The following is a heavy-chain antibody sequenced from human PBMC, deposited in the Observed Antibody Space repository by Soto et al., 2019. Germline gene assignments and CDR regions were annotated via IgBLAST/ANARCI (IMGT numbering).Heavy chain of an antibody. CDR1: GYSFTGYY. J-gene: IGHJ6*02. D-gene: IGHD3-3*01. V-gene: IGHV1-2*02. Sequence: QIHLIQSGAEVKKPGASVRVSCKASGYSFTGYYIHWVRQAPGQGLECMGWINPNSGGANYAQKFQGRVTMTRGTYSTTAHMELSRLRSNDTAVFYCATSSALTISGVGGMDVWGQGATVTVSS. CDR2: INPNSGGA. CDR3: ATSSALTISGVGGMDV.